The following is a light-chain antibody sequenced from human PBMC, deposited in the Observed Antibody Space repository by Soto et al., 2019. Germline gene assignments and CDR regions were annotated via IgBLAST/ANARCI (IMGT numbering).Light chain of an antibody. CDR3: QQYGSSGT. J-gene: IGKJ1*01. V-gene: IGKV3-20*01. Sequence: EIGVSQSPAALSLSPGERATLSCRASQSVSSYLAWYQQKPGQAPRLLIYDASNRATGIPDRFSGSGSGTDFTLTISRLEPEDFAVYYCQQYGSSGTFGQGTKVDI. CDR1: QSVSSY. CDR2: DAS.